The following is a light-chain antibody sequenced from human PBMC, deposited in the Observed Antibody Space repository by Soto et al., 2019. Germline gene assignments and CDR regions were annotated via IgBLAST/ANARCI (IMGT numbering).Light chain of an antibody. CDR2: RNN. V-gene: IGLV1-47*01. CDR3: AAWDDSLSVYYV. CDR1: TSNIGNTY. J-gene: IGLJ1*01. Sequence: QSVLTPPPSASGTPGQRVTISCSGSTSNIGNTYVYWYPTLPGTAPKLLLYRNNQRPSGVPDRFSGSKSGTSASLAISGLRSEDEADYYCAAWDDSLSVYYVFGTGTKVTVL.